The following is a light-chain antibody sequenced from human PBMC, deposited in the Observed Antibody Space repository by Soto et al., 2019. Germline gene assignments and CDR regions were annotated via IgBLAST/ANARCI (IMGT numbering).Light chain of an antibody. J-gene: IGLJ1*01. CDR2: EVS. Sequence: QSVLTQPPSVSGSPGQSVTISCTGTSSDVGSYNRVSWYQQPPGTAPKLMIYEVSNRPSGVPDRFSGSKSGNTASLTISGLQADDEADYYCSSYKSTSTYVFGPGTKVTV. V-gene: IGLV2-18*02. CDR3: SSYKSTSTYV. CDR1: SSDVGSYNR.